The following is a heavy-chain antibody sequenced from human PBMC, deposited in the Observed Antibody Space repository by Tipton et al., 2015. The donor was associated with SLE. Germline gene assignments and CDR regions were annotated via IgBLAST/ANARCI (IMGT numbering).Heavy chain of an antibody. CDR2: INHSGST. D-gene: IGHD6-19*01. J-gene: IGHJ2*01. V-gene: IGHV4-39*07. CDR3: ARDPAVAGTWYFDL. Sequence: TLSLTCTVSGGSISSSSYYWGWIRQPPGKGLEWIGEINHSGSTNYNPSLKSRVTISVDTSKNQFSLKLSSVTAADTAVYYCARDPAVAGTWYFDLWGRGTLVTVSS. CDR1: GGSISSSSYY.